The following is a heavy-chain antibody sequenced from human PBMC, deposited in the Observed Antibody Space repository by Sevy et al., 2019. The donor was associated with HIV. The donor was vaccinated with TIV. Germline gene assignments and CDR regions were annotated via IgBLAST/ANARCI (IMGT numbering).Heavy chain of an antibody. J-gene: IGHJ4*02. D-gene: IGHD6-19*01. CDR3: AKEWTQLSDWYGVLDY. Sequence: GGSLRLSCAASGFTFSNYAMSWVRQAPGKGLEWVSSIRISGGNTYYADSVKGRFTISRDNSKNTLYLQMNSLRAEDTAVYYCAKEWTQLSDWYGVLDYWGQGSLVTVSS. CDR1: GFTFSNYA. CDR2: IRISGGNT. V-gene: IGHV3-23*01.